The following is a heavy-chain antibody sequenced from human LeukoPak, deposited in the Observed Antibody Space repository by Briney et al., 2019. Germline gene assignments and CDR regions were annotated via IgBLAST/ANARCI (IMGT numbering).Heavy chain of an antibody. Sequence: ASVKVSCKASGGTFSSYAISWVRQAPGQGLEWMGRIIPILCIANYAQKFQGRVTITADKSTSTAYMELSSLRSEDTAVYYCASDRYAVRGVRGPNYYYYGMDVWGQGTTVTVSS. CDR2: IIPILCIA. D-gene: IGHD3-10*01. CDR3: ASDRYAVRGVRGPNYYYYGMDV. J-gene: IGHJ6*02. CDR1: GGTFSSYA. V-gene: IGHV1-69*04.